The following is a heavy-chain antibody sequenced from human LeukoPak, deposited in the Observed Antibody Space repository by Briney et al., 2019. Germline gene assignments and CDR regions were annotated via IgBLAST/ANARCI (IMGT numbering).Heavy chain of an antibody. Sequence: ETSETLSLTCAVYGGSFSGYYWSWIRQPPGKGLEWIGEINHSGSTNYNPSLKSRVTISVDTSKNQFSLKLSSVTAADTAVYYCARGGYYGSGVSYYYYMDVWGKGTTVTVSS. V-gene: IGHV4-34*01. CDR2: INHSGST. CDR3: ARGGYYGSGVSYYYYMDV. CDR1: GGSFSGYY. J-gene: IGHJ6*03. D-gene: IGHD3-10*01.